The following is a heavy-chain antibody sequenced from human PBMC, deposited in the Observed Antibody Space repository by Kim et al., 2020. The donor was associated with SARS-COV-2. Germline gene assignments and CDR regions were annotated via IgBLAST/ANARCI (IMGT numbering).Heavy chain of an antibody. CDR1: GFTFSGYA. Sequence: GGSLRLSCAASGFTFSGYAMSWVRQAPGKGLEWVSGISGSGGSTYYADSVKGRFTISRDNSKNTLYLQMNSLRAEDTALYYCAKESYFSWYFDYWGQGTLVTVSS. CDR3: AKESYFSWYFDY. D-gene: IGHD6-13*01. CDR2: ISGSGGST. V-gene: IGHV3-23*01. J-gene: IGHJ4*02.